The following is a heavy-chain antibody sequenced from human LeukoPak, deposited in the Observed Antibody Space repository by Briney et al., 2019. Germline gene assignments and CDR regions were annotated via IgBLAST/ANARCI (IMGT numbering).Heavy chain of an antibody. V-gene: IGHV1-18*01. CDR3: ARDLGEDTTMIFFDF. CDR1: GYTFTSFG. J-gene: IGHJ4*02. D-gene: IGHD5-18*01. CDR2: SSAYNGNT. Sequence: ASVKVSCKASGYTFTSFGISWVRQAPGQGLEWMGWSSAYNGNTKYAQNVQGRVTMTADTSTDTAYMELRSLRSDDTAVYYCARDLGEDTTMIFFDFWGQGTLVTVSS.